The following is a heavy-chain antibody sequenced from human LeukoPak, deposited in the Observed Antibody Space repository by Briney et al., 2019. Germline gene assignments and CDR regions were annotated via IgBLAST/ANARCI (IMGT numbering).Heavy chain of an antibody. CDR2: IKQDGSEK. V-gene: IGHV3-7*04. CDR3: ARDLLP. Sequence: GGSLRLFCAASGFTFNSYWMSWVRQAPGKGLEWVANIKQDGSEKYYVDSVKGRFTISRDNAKNSLYLQMNSLRAEDTAVYYCARDLLPGGQGTLVTVSS. J-gene: IGHJ4*02. CDR1: GFTFNSYW.